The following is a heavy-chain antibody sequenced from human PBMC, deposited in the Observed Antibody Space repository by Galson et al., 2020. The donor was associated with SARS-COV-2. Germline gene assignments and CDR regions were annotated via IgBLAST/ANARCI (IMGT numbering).Heavy chain of an antibody. CDR1: GGSFSNYY. CDR3: ASGAEERRFIVVVPYSYSYVDV. CDR2: INHRGST. Sequence: SATLSLTCAVSGGSFSNYYWTWIRPSPEKGLEWLGEINHRGSTNYHPSLQSRVAMSVDASKDQFSLSLSSVPAADTAVYYCASGAEERRFIVVVPYSYSYVDVWCSGTTVSFSS. D-gene: IGHD2-15*01. J-gene: IGHJ6*03. V-gene: IGHV4-34*01.